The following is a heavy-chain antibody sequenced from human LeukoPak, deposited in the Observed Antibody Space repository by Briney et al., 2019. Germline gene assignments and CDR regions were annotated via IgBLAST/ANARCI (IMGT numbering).Heavy chain of an antibody. CDR1: GGSIISGTYY. J-gene: IGHJ4*02. Sequence: KASQTLSLTCTVSGGSIISGTYYWSWIRQPAGKGLEWIGRIYTTGSTNYNPSLKSRVTISVDTSKNQFSLKLSSVTAADTAVYYCAGGYNYGYGGYWGQGTLVTVSS. CDR3: AGGYNYGYGGY. CDR2: IYTTGST. V-gene: IGHV4-61*02. D-gene: IGHD5-18*01.